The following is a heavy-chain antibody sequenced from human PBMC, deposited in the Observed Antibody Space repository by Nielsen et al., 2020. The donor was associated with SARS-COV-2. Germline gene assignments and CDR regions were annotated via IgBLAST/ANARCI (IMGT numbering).Heavy chain of an antibody. J-gene: IGHJ6*02. V-gene: IGHV7-4-1*02. CDR3: ARKDFMVRGLAMDV. CDR1: GYTFTSYA. D-gene: IGHD3-10*01. Sequence: ASVKVSCKASGYTFTSYAMNWVRQAPGQGLEWMGWINTNTGNPTYAQGFTGRFVFSLDTSVSTAYLQISSLKAEDTAVYYCARKDFMVRGLAMDVWGQGTTVTVSS. CDR2: INTNTGNP.